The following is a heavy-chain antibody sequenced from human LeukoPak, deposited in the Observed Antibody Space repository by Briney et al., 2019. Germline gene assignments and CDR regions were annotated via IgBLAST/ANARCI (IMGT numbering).Heavy chain of an antibody. D-gene: IGHD3-10*01. Sequence: QPGGSLRLSCAASGFTGSNNYMSWVRQAPGKGLEWVSDIYSGGSTYSADSVKGRFTISRDNAKNTLYLQMNSLRAEDTAVYYCARASRGNWFDPWGQGTLVTVSS. J-gene: IGHJ5*02. CDR1: GFTGSNNY. CDR3: ARASRGNWFDP. V-gene: IGHV3-53*01. CDR2: IYSGGST.